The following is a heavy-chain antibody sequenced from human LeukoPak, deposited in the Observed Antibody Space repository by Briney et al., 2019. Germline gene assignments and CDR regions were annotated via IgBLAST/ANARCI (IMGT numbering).Heavy chain of an antibody. CDR1: GGTISSYY. D-gene: IGHD6-19*01. Sequence: PSETLSLTCTVSGGTISSYYWRWLRQPAGKGLEWIGRIYISGCTNYNPSLKSRVTMSVDTSKNQFSLKLSSVTAADTAVYYCARTWQWLPFDYWGQGTLVTVSS. J-gene: IGHJ4*02. CDR2: IYISGCT. V-gene: IGHV4-4*07. CDR3: ARTWQWLPFDY.